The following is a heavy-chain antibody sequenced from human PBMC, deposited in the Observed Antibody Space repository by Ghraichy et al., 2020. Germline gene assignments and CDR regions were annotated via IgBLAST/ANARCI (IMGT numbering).Heavy chain of an antibody. V-gene: IGHV1-3*01. J-gene: IGHJ5*02. CDR2: INGGNGNT. CDR3: ARVISTSRHWFDP. CDR1: GYTFTSYA. Sequence: ASVKVSCKASGYTFTSYAMHWVRQAPGQRLEWMGWINGGNGNTKYSQKFRGRVTITRDTSASTTYMDLSRLRFEDTAVYYCARVISTSRHWFDPWGQGTLVTVSS. D-gene: IGHD2-2*01.